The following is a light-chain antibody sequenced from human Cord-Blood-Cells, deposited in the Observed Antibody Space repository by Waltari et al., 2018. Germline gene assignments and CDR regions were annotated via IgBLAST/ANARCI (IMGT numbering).Light chain of an antibody. Sequence: DIVMTQSPLSLPVTPGEPASISCRSSQSLLHSNGYNYLDWYLQKPGQSPQLLIYLGSNRVSGVPDRFSGSGSGTDFTLKISRVEAEDVGVYYCMQARQTPHSFGQGTKLEIK. CDR1: QSLLHSNGYNY. CDR3: MQARQTPHS. V-gene: IGKV2-28*01. J-gene: IGKJ2*03. CDR2: LGS.